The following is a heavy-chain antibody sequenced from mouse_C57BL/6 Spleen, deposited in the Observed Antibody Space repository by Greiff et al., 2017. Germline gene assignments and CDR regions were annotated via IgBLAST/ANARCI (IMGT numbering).Heavy chain of an antibody. D-gene: IGHD1-1*01. V-gene: IGHV1-50*01. J-gene: IGHJ2*01. CDR3: ARRHYYGSRYFDY. CDR2: IDPSDSYT. Sequence: QVQLQQPGAELVKPGASVKLSCKASGYTFTSYWLQWVKQRPGQGLEWIGEIDPSDSYTNYNQKFKGKATLTVDTSSSTAYMQLSSLTSEDSAVYYCARRHYYGSRYFDYWGQGTTLTVSS. CDR1: GYTFTSYW.